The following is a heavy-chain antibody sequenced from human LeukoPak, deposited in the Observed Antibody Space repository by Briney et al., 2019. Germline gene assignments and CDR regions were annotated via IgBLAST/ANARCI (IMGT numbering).Heavy chain of an antibody. CDR2: ISHSGST. V-gene: IGHV4-34*01. CDR3: ARGRDTAMVSPFDY. CDR1: GGSFSGYY. Sequence: SETLSLTCAVYGGSFSGYYWSWIRQPPGKGLEWIGEISHSGSTNYNPSLKSRVTISVDASKNQFSVKLSSVTAADTAVYYCARGRDTAMVSPFDYWGQGTLVAVSS. J-gene: IGHJ4*02. D-gene: IGHD5-18*01.